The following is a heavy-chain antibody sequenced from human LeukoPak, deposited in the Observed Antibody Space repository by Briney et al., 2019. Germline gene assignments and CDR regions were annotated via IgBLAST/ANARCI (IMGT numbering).Heavy chain of an antibody. D-gene: IGHD3-10*01. V-gene: IGHV1-18*01. CDR3: VREPPTMVRGVTMDV. Sequence: ASVKVSCKASGYSFINYGISWVRQAPGQGLEWMGWISVYNGKTRYAQNLQGRVTMTTDTSTSIAYMELRSLRSDDTAVYYCVREPPTMVRGVTMDVWGQGTTVTVSS. CDR2: ISVYNGKT. J-gene: IGHJ6*02. CDR1: GYSFINYG.